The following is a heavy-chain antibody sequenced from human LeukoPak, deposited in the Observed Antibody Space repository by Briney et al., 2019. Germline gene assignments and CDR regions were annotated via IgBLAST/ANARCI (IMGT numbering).Heavy chain of an antibody. CDR2: IYYSGST. CDR1: GGSISSSSCY. D-gene: IGHD6-13*01. V-gene: IGHV4-39*01. Sequence: PSETLSLTCTVSGGSISSSSCYWGWIRQPPGKGLEWIGSIYYSGSTYYNPSLKSRVTISVDTSKNQFSLKLSSVTAADTAVYYCARKYRGYSRINWFDPWGQGTLVTVSS. J-gene: IGHJ5*02. CDR3: ARKYRGYSRINWFDP.